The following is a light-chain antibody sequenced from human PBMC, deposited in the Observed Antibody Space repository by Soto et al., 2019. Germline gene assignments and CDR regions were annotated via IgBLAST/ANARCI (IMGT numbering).Light chain of an antibody. CDR2: DTS. CDR1: QTISGL. Sequence: EIVLTQSPATLSLSPGERDTFSCRTSQTISGLLNWYQQRPGQAPRLLIYDTSNRATDNQARFSGSDSATGLILTISSLDPEDFVVYFCQRRQNWPITFGQGNRLDI. CDR3: QRRQNWPIT. J-gene: IGKJ5*01. V-gene: IGKV3-11*01.